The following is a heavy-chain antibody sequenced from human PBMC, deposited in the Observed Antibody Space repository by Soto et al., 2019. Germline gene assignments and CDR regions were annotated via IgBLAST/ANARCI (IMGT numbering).Heavy chain of an antibody. CDR2: IDYSGST. D-gene: IGHD3-3*01. V-gene: IGHV4-31*03. CDR1: GGSISSGGYY. J-gene: IGHJ1*01. Sequence: SLTCTGSGGSISSGGYYWSRIRNHPGKGLEWIGYIDYSGSTHYNPSLKSRVTISVDTSKSQFSLKLRSVTAADTAVYYCARGNYYFRSGYSHSFAKFFPRWGQPTLLTVSS. CDR3: ARGNYYFRSGYSHSFAKFFPR.